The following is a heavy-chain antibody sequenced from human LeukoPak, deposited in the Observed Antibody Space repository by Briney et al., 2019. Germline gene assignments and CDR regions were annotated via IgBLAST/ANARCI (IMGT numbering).Heavy chain of an antibody. CDR2: IIPILGIA. CDR1: GGTFSSYA. J-gene: IGHJ6*02. Sequence: ASVKVSCKASGGTFSSYAISWVRQAPGQGLEWMGRIIPILGIANYAQKFQGRVTITADKPTSTAYMELSSLRSEDTAVYYCARPRYCSGGSCPHGMDVWGQGTTVTVSS. CDR3: ARPRYCSGGSCPHGMDV. D-gene: IGHD2-15*01. V-gene: IGHV1-69*04.